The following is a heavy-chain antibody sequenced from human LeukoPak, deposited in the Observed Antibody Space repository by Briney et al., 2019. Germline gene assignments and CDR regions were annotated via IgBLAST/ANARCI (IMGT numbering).Heavy chain of an antibody. CDR3: ATNGSGWYSFDY. CDR2: ISAYNGNT. D-gene: IGHD6-19*01. CDR1: VYTFTSYD. V-gene: IGHV1-18*01. J-gene: IGHJ4*02. Sequence: ASVKVSCKASVYTFTSYDISWVRQAPGQGLEWMGWISAYNGNTNYAQKLQGRVTMTTNQSTSTAYMELRSLRSDDTAVYYCATNGSGWYSFDYWGQGTLVTVSS.